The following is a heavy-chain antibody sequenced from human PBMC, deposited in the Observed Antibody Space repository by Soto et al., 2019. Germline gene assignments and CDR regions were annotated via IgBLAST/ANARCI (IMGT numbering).Heavy chain of an antibody. Sequence: QVQLVQSGAEMKKPGSSVTVSCQSSGGTFNTYAMNWVRQAPGQGPEWLGDISAMFGAANYAPKFQGRVTITADESTGTSYTQLSSLTSEDTALYFCTMEVQVHTPAFVYWGQGTLFTVSS. V-gene: IGHV1-69*19. CDR3: TMEVQVHTPAFVY. D-gene: IGHD2-21*01. CDR2: ISAMFGAA. CDR1: GGTFNTYA. J-gene: IGHJ4*02.